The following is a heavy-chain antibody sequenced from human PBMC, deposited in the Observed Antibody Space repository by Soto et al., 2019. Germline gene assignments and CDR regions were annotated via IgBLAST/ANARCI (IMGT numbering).Heavy chain of an antibody. Sequence: GGPLRLSCAASGFTFSSYWMSWVRQAPGKGLEWVANIKQDGSEKYYVDSVKGRFTISRDNAKNSLYLQMNSLRAEDTAVYYCARVQLYYYYYMDVWGKGTTVTVSS. V-gene: IGHV3-7*01. CDR3: ARVQLYYYYYMDV. J-gene: IGHJ6*03. CDR1: GFTFSSYW. CDR2: IKQDGSEK. D-gene: IGHD1-1*01.